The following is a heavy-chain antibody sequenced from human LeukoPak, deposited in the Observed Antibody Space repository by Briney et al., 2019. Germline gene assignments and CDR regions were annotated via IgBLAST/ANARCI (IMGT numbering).Heavy chain of an antibody. V-gene: IGHV3-21*01. CDR3: ARVTIGDYYYYYMDV. D-gene: IGHD4-23*01. J-gene: IGHJ6*03. CDR1: GFTFSNYS. CDR2: ISSSSSYI. Sequence: GGALRLSCAASGFTFSNYSMNWVRQAPGKGLEWVSSISSSSSYIYYADSVKGRFTIPRDNAKNSLYLQMNSLRAEDTAVYYCARVTIGDYYYYYMDVWGKGTTVTVSS.